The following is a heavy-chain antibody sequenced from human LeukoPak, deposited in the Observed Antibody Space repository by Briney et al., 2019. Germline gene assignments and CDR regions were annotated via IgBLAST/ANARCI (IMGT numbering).Heavy chain of an antibody. D-gene: IGHD3-10*01. CDR2: IRYDGSHK. CDR1: GFIFSNYG. Sequence: GGSLRLSXAASGFIFSNYGMHWVRQAPGKGLEWVSFIRYDGSHKHYADSVKGRFTISRENSKKTLYLQMNSLRPEDTAMYYCAKDLLKDGSYGSGIDWFDPWGQGAQVTVSS. V-gene: IGHV3-30*02. CDR3: AKDLLKDGSYGSGIDWFDP. J-gene: IGHJ5*02.